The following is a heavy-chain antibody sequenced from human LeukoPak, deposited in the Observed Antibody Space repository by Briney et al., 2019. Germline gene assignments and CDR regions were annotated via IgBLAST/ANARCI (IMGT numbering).Heavy chain of an antibody. CDR1: GFTFSSYA. Sequence: GGSLRLSCAASGFTFSSYAMSWVRQAPGKGLEWVSAISGSGGSTYYADSVRGRFTISRDNSNNALYLQMDSLRTEDTAVYYCANWIGSSSRDYWGQGTLVTVSS. CDR3: ANWIGSSSRDY. J-gene: IGHJ4*02. V-gene: IGHV3-23*01. D-gene: IGHD6-6*01. CDR2: ISGSGGST.